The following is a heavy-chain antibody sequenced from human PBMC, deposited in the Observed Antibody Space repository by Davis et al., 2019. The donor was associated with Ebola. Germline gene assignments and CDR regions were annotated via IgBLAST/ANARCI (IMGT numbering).Heavy chain of an antibody. CDR2: VYNDGST. Sequence: GSLRLSCTVSGGSISIYFWSWIRQSPGKGLEWIGYVYNDGSTGYNPSLRSRVTISADTSRRQFSLKLNSVTAADTAVYYCATGDRGWYYFDYWGQGTLVTVSS. V-gene: IGHV4-59*01. J-gene: IGHJ4*02. CDR3: ATGDRGWYYFDY. D-gene: IGHD6-19*01. CDR1: GGSISIYF.